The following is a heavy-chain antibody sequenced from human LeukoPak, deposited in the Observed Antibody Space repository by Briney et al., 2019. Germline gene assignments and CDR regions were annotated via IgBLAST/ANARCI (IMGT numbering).Heavy chain of an antibody. CDR1: GYTFTGYY. J-gene: IGHJ6*02. CDR2: INPNSGGT. CDR3: ARNIVVVDSVIRSYYYYGMDV. D-gene: IGHD2-2*01. Sequence: ASVKVSCKASGYTFTGYYMHWVRQAPGQGLEWMGWINPNSGGTNYAQKFQGRVTMTRDTSISTAYMELSRLRSDDTAVYYCARNIVVVDSVIRSYYYYGMDVWGQGTTVTVSS. V-gene: IGHV1-2*02.